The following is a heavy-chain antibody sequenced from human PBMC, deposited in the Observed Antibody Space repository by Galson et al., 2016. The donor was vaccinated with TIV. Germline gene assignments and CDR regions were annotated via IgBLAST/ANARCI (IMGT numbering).Heavy chain of an antibody. J-gene: IGHJ4*02. CDR3: ASVAWFPGLSLDN. V-gene: IGHV1-24*01. CDR1: GDSLSDLS. D-gene: IGHD2/OR15-2a*01. Sequence: SVKVSCKVSGDSLSDLSMHWVRQAPGKGLEWMAGFDPEQHKKIYAQKLEGRVTLTDDTSTDTAFLELSSLSFEDTAVYFCASVAWFPGLSLDNWGQGTLVIVSS. CDR2: FDPEQHKK.